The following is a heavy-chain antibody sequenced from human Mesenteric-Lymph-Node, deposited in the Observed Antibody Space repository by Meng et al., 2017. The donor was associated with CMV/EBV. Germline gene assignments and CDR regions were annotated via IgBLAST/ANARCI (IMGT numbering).Heavy chain of an antibody. CDR3: ADVTAALP. J-gene: IGHJ5*02. CDR2: IRNKLKDYTK. V-gene: IGHV3-72*01. D-gene: IGHD2-21*02. CDR1: GFTFSEHY. Sequence: LSCRASGFTFSEHYIDGVGQAPGKGLEWVARIRNKLKDYTKEYAAAVKGRFTISRDDSKSSLYLQLNSLTTEDTAVYFCADVTAALPWGLGTLVTVSS.